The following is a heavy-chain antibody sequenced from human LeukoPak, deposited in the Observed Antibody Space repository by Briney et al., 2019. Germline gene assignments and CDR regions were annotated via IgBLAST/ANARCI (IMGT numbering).Heavy chain of an antibody. CDR1: GFTFSGSA. CDR2: IRSKANSYAT. V-gene: IGHV3-73*01. J-gene: IGHJ5*02. CDR3: TRRDEYYDFWSGPPLRGFDP. Sequence: GGSLKLSCAASGFTFSGSAVHWVRQASGKGLEWVGRIRSKANSYATAYAASVKGRFTISRDDSKNTAYLQMNSLKTEDTAVYYCTRRDEYYDFWSGPPLRGFDPWGQGTLVTVSS. D-gene: IGHD3-3*01.